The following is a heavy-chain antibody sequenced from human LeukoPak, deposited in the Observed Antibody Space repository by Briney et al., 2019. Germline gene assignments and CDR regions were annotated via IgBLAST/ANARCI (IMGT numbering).Heavy chain of an antibody. Sequence: GGSLRPSCAASGFTFSSYSMNWVRQAPGKGLEWVSSISSSSSYIYYADSVKGRFTISRDNAKNSLYLQMNSLRAEDTVVYYCARDCSGGYSPYFDLWGRGTLVTVSS. D-gene: IGHD1-26*01. CDR3: ARDCSGGYSPYFDL. J-gene: IGHJ2*01. CDR2: ISSSSSYI. CDR1: GFTFSSYS. V-gene: IGHV3-21*01.